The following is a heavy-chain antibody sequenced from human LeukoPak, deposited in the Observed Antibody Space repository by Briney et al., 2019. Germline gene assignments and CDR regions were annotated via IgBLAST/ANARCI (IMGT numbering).Heavy chain of an antibody. CDR1: GDSISSYF. V-gene: IGHV4-59*01. D-gene: IGHD2-2*01. J-gene: IGHJ6*04. CDR3: ARDHIRRGCGTNICYPMDV. CDR2: VHDSGST. Sequence: SETLSLTCTVSGDSISSYFWTWIRQSPGKGLEWIGYVHDSGSTNYNPSLESRVTISADTSKNQFSLKLTSVSAADTAVYYCARDHIRRGCGTNICYPMDVWGKGTTVTVSS.